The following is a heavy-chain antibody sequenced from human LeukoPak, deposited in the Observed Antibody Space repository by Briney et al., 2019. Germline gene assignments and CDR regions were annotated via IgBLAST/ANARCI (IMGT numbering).Heavy chain of an antibody. J-gene: IGHJ6*03. CDR1: GFTFSDYY. CDR2: ISSSGSTI. Sequence: PGGSLRLSCAASGFTFSDYYMSWIRQAPGKGLEWVSYISSSGSTIYYADSVKGRFTISRDNAKNSLYLQMNSLRAEDTAVYYCAREFHPTTYYMDVWGKGTTVTVSS. CDR3: AREFHPTTYYMDV. D-gene: IGHD4-11*01. V-gene: IGHV3-11*04.